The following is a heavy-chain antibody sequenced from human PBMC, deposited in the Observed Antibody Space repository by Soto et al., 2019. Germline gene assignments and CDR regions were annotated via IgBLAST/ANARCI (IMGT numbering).Heavy chain of an antibody. Sequence: SETLSLTCAVYGGSFSGYYWSWIRQPPGKGLEWIGEINHSGSTDYNPSLKSRVTISVDTSKNQFSLKLSSVTAADTAVYYCARFMKDYVDYWGQGTLVTVS. CDR2: INHSGST. V-gene: IGHV4-34*01. D-gene: IGHD3-16*01. J-gene: IGHJ4*02. CDR3: ARFMKDYVDY. CDR1: GGSFSGYY.